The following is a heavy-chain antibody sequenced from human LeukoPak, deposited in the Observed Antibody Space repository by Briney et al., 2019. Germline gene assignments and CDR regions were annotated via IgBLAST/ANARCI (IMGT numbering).Heavy chain of an antibody. CDR3: AKDLITNYYDSNNLADY. D-gene: IGHD3-22*01. J-gene: IGHJ4*02. CDR1: GFTFSSYA. V-gene: IGHV3-23*01. Sequence: PGGSLRLSCAASGFTFSSYAMSWVRQAPGKGLEWVSAISGSGGSTYYADSVKGRFTISRDNSKNTLYLQMNSLRAEDTAVYYCAKDLITNYYDSNNLADYWGQGTLVTVSS. CDR2: ISGSGGST.